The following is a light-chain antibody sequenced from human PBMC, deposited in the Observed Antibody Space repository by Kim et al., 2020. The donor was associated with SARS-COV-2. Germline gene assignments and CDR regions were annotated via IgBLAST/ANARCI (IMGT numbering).Light chain of an antibody. V-gene: IGKV3-15*01. CDR3: QHYNNWPPWT. CDR1: QSVTNN. J-gene: IGKJ1*01. Sequence: PGERATLSCRASQSVTNNYLAWYQQKPGQAPRLLISGASTRATGIPARFSGSGSGTDFTLTISSLQSEDFAVYYCQHYNNWPPWTFGQGTKVDIK. CDR2: GAS.